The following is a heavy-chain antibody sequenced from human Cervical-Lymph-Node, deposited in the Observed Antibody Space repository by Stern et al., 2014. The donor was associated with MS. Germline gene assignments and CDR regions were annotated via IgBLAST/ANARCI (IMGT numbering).Heavy chain of an antibody. D-gene: IGHD6-19*01. V-gene: IGHV1-3*01. J-gene: IGHJ4*02. CDR2: ISAGGDT. CDR1: GDSFTTYA. CDR3: ASAGGWYEPDY. Sequence: QVQLVQSGAEVKKPGASVKVSCKTSGDSFTTYAMHWVRQPPGQRLEWLGWISAGGDTKYSQKFQDRVTITRDTSASTAYMEVSSLKSEDTAIYYCASAGGWYEPDYWGQGTLVTVSS.